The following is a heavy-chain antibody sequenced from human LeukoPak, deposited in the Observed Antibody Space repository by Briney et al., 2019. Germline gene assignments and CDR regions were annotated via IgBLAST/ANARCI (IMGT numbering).Heavy chain of an antibody. D-gene: IGHD1-14*01. Sequence: GGSLRLSCAASGFTFSSYWMSWVRQAPGKGLEWVANIKQDGSEKHYVDSVKGRFTISRDNAKNPLHLQMNSLRAEDTALYYCARDRYFQCWGQGTLVTVSS. CDR1: GFTFSSYW. V-gene: IGHV3-7*01. J-gene: IGHJ1*01. CDR3: ARDRYFQC. CDR2: IKQDGSEK.